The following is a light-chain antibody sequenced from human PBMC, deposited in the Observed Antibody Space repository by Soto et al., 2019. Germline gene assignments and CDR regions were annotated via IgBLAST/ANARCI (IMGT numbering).Light chain of an antibody. CDR1: SSNIGGDY. V-gene: IGLV1-47*02. Sequence: QSVLTQPPSASGTPGQRVTISCSGGSSNIGGDYVFWYQKLPGTAPKLLIYTDNQRPSGVPDRFSGSKSGTSASLAISGLRSEDEADYHCAAWHDRLRGLVFGTGTKLTVL. CDR3: AAWHDRLRGLV. J-gene: IGLJ1*01. CDR2: TDN.